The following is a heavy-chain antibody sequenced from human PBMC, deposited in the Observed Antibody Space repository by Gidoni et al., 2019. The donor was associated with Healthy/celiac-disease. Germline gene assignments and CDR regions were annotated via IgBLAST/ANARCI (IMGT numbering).Heavy chain of an antibody. CDR3: ARHGVLFDAFDI. D-gene: IGHD2-8*02. J-gene: IGHJ3*02. Sequence: EVQLVQSGAEVKKPGEHLRISCKGSGYSFTSYWISWVRQMPGKGLEWMGRIDPSYSYTNYSPSFQGHVTISADKSISTAYLQWSSLKASDTAMYYCARHGVLFDAFDIWGQGTMVTVSS. CDR2: IDPSYSYT. CDR1: GYSFTSYW. V-gene: IGHV5-10-1*03.